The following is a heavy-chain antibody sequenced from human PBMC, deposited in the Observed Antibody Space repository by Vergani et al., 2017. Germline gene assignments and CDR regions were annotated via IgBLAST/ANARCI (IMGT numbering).Heavy chain of an antibody. V-gene: IGHV3-53*04. Sequence: EVQLVESGGGLVQPGGSLRLSCAASGFTVSSNYMSWVRQAPGKGLEWVSVIYSGGSTYYAASVKGRLTISRHNSKNTLYLQMNSLRAEDTAVYYCARVVWGYFDFWGQGTLVTVSS. D-gene: IGHD7-27*01. J-gene: IGHJ4*02. CDR3: ARVVWGYFDF. CDR2: IYSGGST. CDR1: GFTVSSNY.